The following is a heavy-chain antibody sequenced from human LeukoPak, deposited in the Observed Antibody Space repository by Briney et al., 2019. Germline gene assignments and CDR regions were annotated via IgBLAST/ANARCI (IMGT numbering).Heavy chain of an antibody. CDR1: GDSISSSSYY. D-gene: IGHD3-22*01. CDR3: ARVYDSSGYPIGY. J-gene: IGHJ4*02. CDR2: LYYSGST. Sequence: PSETLSLTCTVSGDSISSSSYYWGWIRQPPGKGLEWIGSLYYSGSTYYNPSLKSRVTISVDTSKNQFSLKLSSVTAADTAVYYCARVYDSSGYPIGYWGQGTLVTVSS. V-gene: IGHV4-39*01.